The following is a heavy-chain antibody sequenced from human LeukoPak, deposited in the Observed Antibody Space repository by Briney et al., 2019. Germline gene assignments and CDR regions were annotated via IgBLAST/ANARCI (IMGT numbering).Heavy chain of an antibody. Sequence: GGSLRLSCAASGFTFSSYTLNWVRQAPGKGLEWVSYISGSGGTIYYADSVKGRFTISRDNSKNTLYLQMNSLRAEDTAVYYCAKASAMIVVVSKHFDYWGQGTLVTVSS. CDR3: AKASAMIVVVSKHFDY. V-gene: IGHV3-23*01. CDR1: GFTFSSYT. D-gene: IGHD3-22*01. J-gene: IGHJ4*02. CDR2: ISGSGGTI.